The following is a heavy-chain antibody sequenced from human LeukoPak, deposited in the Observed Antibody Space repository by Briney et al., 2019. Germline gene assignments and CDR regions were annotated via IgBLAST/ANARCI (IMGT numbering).Heavy chain of an antibody. CDR1: GGSFDTYA. CDR3: AGRGLSSGDYYAMDV. V-gene: IGHV1-69*04. D-gene: IGHD1-26*01. CDR2: IIPILALP. J-gene: IGHJ6*02. Sequence: ASVKVSCKVSGGSFDTYAITWVRQAPGQGLECMGRIIPILALPDYAANFQARVTLSADKSTSTVYMELSSLRSEDTAIYYCAGRGLSSGDYYAMDVWGQGTTVTVSS.